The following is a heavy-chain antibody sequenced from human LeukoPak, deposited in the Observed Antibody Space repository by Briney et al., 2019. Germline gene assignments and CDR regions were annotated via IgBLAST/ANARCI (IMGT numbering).Heavy chain of an antibody. CDR2: ISAYNGNT. CDR1: GYTFTSYG. CDR3: ARSIRGWYPGGMDV. Sequence: ASVKVSCKASGYTFTSYGISWVRQAPGQGLEWMGWISAYNGNTNYAQKLQGRVTMTTDTSTSTAYMALRSLRSDDTAVYSCARSIRGWYPGGMDVWGQGTTVTVSS. J-gene: IGHJ6*02. V-gene: IGHV1-18*01. D-gene: IGHD6-19*01.